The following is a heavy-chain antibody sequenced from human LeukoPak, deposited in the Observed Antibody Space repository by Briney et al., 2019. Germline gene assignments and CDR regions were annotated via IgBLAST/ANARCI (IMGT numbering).Heavy chain of an antibody. J-gene: IGHJ3*02. CDR1: GFSFTAYA. CDR2: IHGDGSVT. V-gene: IGHV3-7*01. CDR3: ARDIHSVAFDI. Sequence: PGGSLRLSCAASGFSFTAYAMSWFRQTPGKGLEWVANIHGDGSVTNYVDSVKGRFTISRDNARNSVHLQLNSLRAEDTAVYYCARDIHSVAFDIWGQGTMVTVSS.